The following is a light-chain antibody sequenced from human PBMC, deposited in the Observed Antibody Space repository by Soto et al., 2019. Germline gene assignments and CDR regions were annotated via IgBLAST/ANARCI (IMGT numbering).Light chain of an antibody. CDR1: NSDIGGHNY. Sequence: QSVLTQPASVSGSPGQSITISCTGSNSDIGGHNYVSWYQQHPGKVPKLMMFAVTNRPSGVSTRFSGSKSGNTASLTISGLQAEDEADYYCSSYTTSGPWVFGGGTKLTVL. CDR2: AVT. J-gene: IGLJ3*02. CDR3: SSYTTSGPWV. V-gene: IGLV2-14*01.